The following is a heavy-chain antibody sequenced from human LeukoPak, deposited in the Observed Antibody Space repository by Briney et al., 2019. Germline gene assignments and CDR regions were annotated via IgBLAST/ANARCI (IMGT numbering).Heavy chain of an antibody. J-gene: IGHJ4*02. CDR2: IYHSGST. V-gene: IGHV4-4*02. D-gene: IGHD3-10*01. CDR3: ASSPYGLDFDY. CDR1: GGSISSSNW. Sequence: SETLSLTCAVSGGSISSSNWWSWVRPPPGKGLEWIGEIYHSGSTNYNPSLKSRVTISVDKSKNQFSLKLSSVTAADTAVYYCASSPYGLDFDYWGQGTLVTVSS.